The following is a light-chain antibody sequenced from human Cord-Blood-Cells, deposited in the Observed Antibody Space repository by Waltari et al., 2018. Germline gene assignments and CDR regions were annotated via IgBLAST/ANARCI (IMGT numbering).Light chain of an antibody. CDR1: QRVSSY. J-gene: IGKJ3*01. CDR3: QQRSNCLFT. V-gene: IGKV3-11*01. CDR2: DAS. Sequence: EIVLTQSPATLSLSPGERATLSCRASQRVSSYLAWYQQKPGQAPRLLIYDASHRATGIPARFSGSGSVTDFTLTISSLEPEDFAVYYCQQRSNCLFTFGPGTKVDIK.